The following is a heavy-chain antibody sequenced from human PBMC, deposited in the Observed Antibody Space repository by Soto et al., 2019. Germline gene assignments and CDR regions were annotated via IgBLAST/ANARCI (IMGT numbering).Heavy chain of an antibody. CDR1: GFTFSSYG. CDR3: ARDRYSSGWYDLDY. J-gene: IGHJ4*02. CDR2: IWYDGSNK. D-gene: IGHD6-19*01. Sequence: QVQLVESGGGVVQPGRSLRLSCAASGFTFSSYGMHWVRQAPGKGLEWVVVIWYDGSNKYYAASVKGRFTISRDNSKNTLYLQMNSLRVEDTAVYYCARDRYSSGWYDLDYWGQGTLVTVSS. V-gene: IGHV3-33*01.